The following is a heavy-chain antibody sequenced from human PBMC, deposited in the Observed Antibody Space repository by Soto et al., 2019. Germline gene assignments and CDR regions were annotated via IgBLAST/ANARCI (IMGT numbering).Heavy chain of an antibody. CDR1: GGSFSGYY. J-gene: IGHJ4*02. CDR2: INHSGST. V-gene: IGHV4-34*01. Sequence: SETLSLTCAVYGGSFSGYYWSWIRQPPGKGLEWIGEINHSGSTYYNPSLQSRVAISVDTSKSQFSLKLKSVTAADTAIYYCARRTVNIRTFYSGLKTHCFDYWGQGAPVTVSS. CDR3: ARRTVNIRTFYSGLKTHCFDY. D-gene: IGHD6-19*01.